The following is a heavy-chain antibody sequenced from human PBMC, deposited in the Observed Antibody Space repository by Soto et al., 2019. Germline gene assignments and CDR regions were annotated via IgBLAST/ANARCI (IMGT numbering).Heavy chain of an antibody. J-gene: IGHJ4*02. CDR3: ARVGYYYDSSGYLDY. Sequence: EVQLVESGGGLVKPGGSLRLSCAASGFTFSSYSMNWVRQAPGKGLEWVSSISSSSSYIYYADSVKGRFTISRDNAKNSLDLQMNSLRAEDTAVYYCARVGYYYDSSGYLDYWGQGTLVTVSS. D-gene: IGHD3-22*01. V-gene: IGHV3-21*01. CDR1: GFTFSSYS. CDR2: ISSSSSYI.